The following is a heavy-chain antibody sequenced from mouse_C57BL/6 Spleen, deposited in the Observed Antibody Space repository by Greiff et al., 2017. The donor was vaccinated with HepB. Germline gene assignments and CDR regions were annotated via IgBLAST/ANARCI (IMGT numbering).Heavy chain of an antibody. V-gene: IGHV1-4*01. CDR1: GYTFTSYT. CDR3: ARWGTTVGYAMDY. Sequence: VQLQQSGAELARPGASVKMSCKASGYTFTSYTMHWVKQRPGQGLEWIGYINPSSGYTKYNQKFKDKATLTADKSSSTAYMQLSSLTSEDSAVYYCARWGTTVGYAMDYWGQGTSVTVSS. D-gene: IGHD1-1*01. J-gene: IGHJ4*01. CDR2: INPSSGYT.